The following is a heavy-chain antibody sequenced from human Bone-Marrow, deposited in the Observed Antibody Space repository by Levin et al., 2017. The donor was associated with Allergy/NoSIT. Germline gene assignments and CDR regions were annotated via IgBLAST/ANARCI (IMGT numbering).Heavy chain of an antibody. CDR1: GFTFSSSW. J-gene: IGHJ5*02. V-gene: IGHV3-7*03. D-gene: IGHD6-19*01. Sequence: PGGSLRLSCEASGFTFSSSWMSWVRQAPGKGLEWVANIKPDGGEKFYVDSVKGRFTISRDNAKNSLFLQMNYLGTDDTAVYYCARDTTVAGGAWGQGTLVTVS. CDR3: ARDTTVAGGA. CDR2: IKPDGGEK.